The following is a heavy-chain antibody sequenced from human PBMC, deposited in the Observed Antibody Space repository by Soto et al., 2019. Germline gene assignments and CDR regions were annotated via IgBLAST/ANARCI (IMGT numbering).Heavy chain of an antibody. CDR2: INPNSGAT. Sequence: ASVKVSCKASGYTFTGYFIHWLRHAPGQGLEWMGRINPNSGATNYARKFQDRVTMTRDTSINTAYMELSSVTTADTAVYYCARVHLTTLDYWGQGTLVTVSS. CDR3: ARVHLTTLDY. J-gene: IGHJ4*02. V-gene: IGHV1-2*06. D-gene: IGHD4-17*01. CDR1: GYTFTGYF.